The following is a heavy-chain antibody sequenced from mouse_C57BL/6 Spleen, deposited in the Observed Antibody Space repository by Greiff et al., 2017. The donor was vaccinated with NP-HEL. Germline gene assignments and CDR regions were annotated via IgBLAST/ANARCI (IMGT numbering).Heavy chain of an antibody. Sequence: EVQGVESGGGLVKPGGSLKLSCAASGFTFSSYAMSWVRQTPEKRLEWVATISDGGSYTYYPDNVKGRFTIARDNAKNNLYLQMSHLKSEDTAMYYCARDNTTVIGYYFDYWGQGTTLTVSS. D-gene: IGHD1-1*01. CDR1: GFTFSSYA. V-gene: IGHV5-4*01. CDR2: ISDGGSYT. J-gene: IGHJ2*01. CDR3: ARDNTTVIGYYFDY.